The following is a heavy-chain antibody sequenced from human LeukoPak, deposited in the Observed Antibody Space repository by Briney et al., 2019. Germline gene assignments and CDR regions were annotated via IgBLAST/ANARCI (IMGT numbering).Heavy chain of an antibody. J-gene: IGHJ6*03. CDR1: GGTFSSYA. CDR2: IIPILGTA. V-gene: IGHV1-69*11. CDR3: ARAIAYCGGDCYSRRDYYYYYMDV. D-gene: IGHD2-21*02. Sequence: ASVKVSCKASGGTFSSYAISWVRQAPGQGLEWMGRIIPILGTANYAQKFQGRVTITTDESTSTAYMELSSLRSEDTAVYYCARAIAYCGGDCYSRRDYYYYYMDVWGKGTTVTVSS.